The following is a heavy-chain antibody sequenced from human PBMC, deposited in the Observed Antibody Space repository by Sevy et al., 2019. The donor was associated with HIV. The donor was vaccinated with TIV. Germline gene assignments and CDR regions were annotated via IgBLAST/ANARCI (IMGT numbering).Heavy chain of an antibody. CDR3: ASGEYGDYVRIDY. Sequence: ASVKVSCKVFGYTFAGYYVHWVRQAPGQGLEWMGWINPNSGGTNYAQRLQGRVTMTRDTSISTVYMELSNLKSDDTAEYYCASGEYGDYVRIDYWGQGTLVTVSS. J-gene: IGHJ4*02. V-gene: IGHV1-2*02. CDR1: GYTFAGYY. CDR2: INPNSGGT. D-gene: IGHD4-17*01.